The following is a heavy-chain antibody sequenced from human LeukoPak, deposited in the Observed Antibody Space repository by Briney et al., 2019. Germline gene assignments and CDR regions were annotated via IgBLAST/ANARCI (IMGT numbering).Heavy chain of an antibody. CDR2: IYWDDDK. CDR1: GFSLTSSSVG. V-gene: IGHV2-5*02. Sequence: SGPTLVKPTQTLTLTCTFSGFSLTSSSVGVSWIRQPPGKALEWLALIYWDDDKQYSPSLKSRVTITKDTSKNQVVLTMTNMDPADTATYYCARGPYASYWSYYFDYWGQGTLVTVSS. CDR3: ARGPYASYWSYYFDY. J-gene: IGHJ4*02. D-gene: IGHD1-26*01.